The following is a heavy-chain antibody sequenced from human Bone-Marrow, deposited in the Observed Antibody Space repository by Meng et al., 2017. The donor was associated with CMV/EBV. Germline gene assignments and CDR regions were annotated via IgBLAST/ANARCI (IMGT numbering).Heavy chain of an antibody. CDR1: GYSFTSYW. CDR2: IYPGDSDT. Sequence: KVSCKGSGYSFTSYWIGWVRQMPGKGLEWMGIIYPGDSDTRYSPSFQGQVTISADKSISTAYLQWSSLKASDTAMYYCARQRWTSYYYYGMVVWGQGTTVTVSS. D-gene: IGHD5-24*01. V-gene: IGHV5-51*01. CDR3: ARQRWTSYYYYGMVV. J-gene: IGHJ6*02.